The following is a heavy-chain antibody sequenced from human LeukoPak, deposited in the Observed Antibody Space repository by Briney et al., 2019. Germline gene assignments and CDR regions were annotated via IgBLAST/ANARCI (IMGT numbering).Heavy chain of an antibody. Sequence: SGTLSLTCAVSGGSISSSNWWSWVRQPPGKGLEWIGEIYHSGSTNYNPSLKSRVTISVDKSKNQFSLKLSSVTAADTAVYYCARSYCSGGSCYRPGDYYYYYGMDVWGQGTTVTVSS. D-gene: IGHD2-15*01. V-gene: IGHV4-4*02. J-gene: IGHJ6*02. CDR3: ARSYCSGGSCYRPGDYYYYYGMDV. CDR1: GGSISSSNW. CDR2: IYHSGST.